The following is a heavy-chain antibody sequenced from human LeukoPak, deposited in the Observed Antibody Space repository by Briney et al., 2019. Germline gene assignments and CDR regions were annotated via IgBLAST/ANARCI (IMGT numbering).Heavy chain of an antibody. CDR3: IGGGTIAS. D-gene: IGHD3-3*01. CDR1: GFTFSSYW. V-gene: IGHV3-7*01. CDR2: IKQDGGEK. J-gene: IGHJ4*02. Sequence: GGSLRLSCAASGFTFSSYWMSWVRQAPGKGLEWVANIKQDGGEKYYADSVKGRFTISRDNARNSLDLQMTSLRAEDTSGYYCIGGGTIASWGQGILVTVSS.